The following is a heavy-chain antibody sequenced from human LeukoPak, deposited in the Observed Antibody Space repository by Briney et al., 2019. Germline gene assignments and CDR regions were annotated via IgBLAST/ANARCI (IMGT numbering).Heavy chain of an antibody. D-gene: IGHD4-23*01. Sequence: PGGSLRLSCAASGFTVSSNYMSWVRQAPGKGLEWVSSLSFSSSYIYYADSVKGRFTISRDNAKNSLYLQMNSLRVEDTAVYYCARGVVVTRRGPRYYFDYWGQGTLVTVSS. V-gene: IGHV3-21*01. CDR2: LSFSSSYI. CDR1: GFTVSSNY. CDR3: ARGVVVTRRGPRYYFDY. J-gene: IGHJ4*02.